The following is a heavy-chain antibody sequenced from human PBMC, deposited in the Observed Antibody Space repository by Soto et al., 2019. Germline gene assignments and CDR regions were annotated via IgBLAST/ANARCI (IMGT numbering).Heavy chain of an antibody. V-gene: IGHV4-59*01. CDR2: IYYSGST. J-gene: IGHJ4*02. CDR1: GGSISSYY. D-gene: IGHD3-22*01. CDR3: ARDRGYDSRGSLAY. Sequence: PSETLSLTCTVSGGSISSYYWNWIRQPPGKGLEWIGYIYYSGSTNYNPSLKSRVTISVDTSKNQFSLKLSSVTAADTAVYYCARDRGYDSRGSLAYWGQGTLVTVSS.